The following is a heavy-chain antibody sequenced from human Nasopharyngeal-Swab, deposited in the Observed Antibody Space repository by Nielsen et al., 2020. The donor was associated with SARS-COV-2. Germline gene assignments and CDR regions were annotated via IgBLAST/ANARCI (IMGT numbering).Heavy chain of an antibody. J-gene: IGHJ4*02. V-gene: IGHV3-23*01. CDR2: IVGSGDNSGSGGST. Sequence: GESLKISCAASGFTFSTYAMSWVRQAPGKGLEWVAAIVGSGDNSGSGGSTYYADSVKGRFTISRDNSKNTLSLQMNSLRAEDTAVYYCAKDLRGPYFFWGQGTPVTVSS. D-gene: IGHD2/OR15-2a*01. CDR1: GFTFSTYA. CDR3: AKDLRGPYFF.